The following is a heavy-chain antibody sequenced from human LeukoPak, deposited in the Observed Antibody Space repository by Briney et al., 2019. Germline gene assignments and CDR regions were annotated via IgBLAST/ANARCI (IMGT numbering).Heavy chain of an antibody. D-gene: IGHD5-12*01. CDR1: GFTFSSYG. J-gene: IGHJ4*02. Sequence: GGSLRFSCAASGFTFSSYGMHWVRQAPGNGLEWVAVIWYDGSNKYYADSVKGRFTISRDNSKNTLYLQMNSLRAEDTAVYYCARDHGYTYFDYWGQGTLVTVSS. V-gene: IGHV3-33*01. CDR2: IWYDGSNK. CDR3: ARDHGYTYFDY.